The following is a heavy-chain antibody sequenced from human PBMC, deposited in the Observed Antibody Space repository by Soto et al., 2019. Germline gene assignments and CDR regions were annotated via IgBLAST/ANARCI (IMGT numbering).Heavy chain of an antibody. CDR3: ARGRYCLTGRCFPNWFDS. D-gene: IGHD7-27*01. J-gene: IGHJ5*01. CDR2: IYKSATT. CDR1: GDSISNLDYF. Sequence: SETLTLTCSVSGDSISNLDYFWAWIRQPPGQALEYIGYIYKSATTYYNPSFESRVAISVDTSKSQFSLNVTSVTAADTAVYFCARGRYCLTGRCFPNWFDSWGQGALVTVS. V-gene: IGHV4-30-4*01.